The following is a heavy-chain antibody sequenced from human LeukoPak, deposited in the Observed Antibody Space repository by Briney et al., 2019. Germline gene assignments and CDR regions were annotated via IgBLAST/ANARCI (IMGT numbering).Heavy chain of an antibody. Sequence: KPSETLSLTCTVSGGSISSYYWSWIRQPPGKGLEWIGYIYYSGSTNYNPSLKSRVTISVDTSKNQFSLKLSSVTAADTAVYYCARGDCSGGSCYSTFDYWGQGTLVTVSS. CDR1: GGSISSYY. J-gene: IGHJ4*02. CDR2: IYYSGST. CDR3: ARGDCSGGSCYSTFDY. D-gene: IGHD2-15*01. V-gene: IGHV4-59*01.